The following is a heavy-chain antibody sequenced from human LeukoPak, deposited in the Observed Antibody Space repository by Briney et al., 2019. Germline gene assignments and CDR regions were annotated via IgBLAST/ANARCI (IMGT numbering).Heavy chain of an antibody. J-gene: IGHJ6*03. V-gene: IGHV4-59*01. D-gene: IGHD6-6*01. CDR3: ARLGYSSSSTGYYYYMDV. Sequence: SETLSLTCTVSGGSISGYYWTWIRQPPGKGLEWIGYINYSGSTNYNPSLKSRVTIFLHTPKNQISLDLSSLTGADTAVYYCARLGYSSSSTGYYYYMDVWGKGTTVTVSS. CDR1: GGSISGYY. CDR2: INYSGST.